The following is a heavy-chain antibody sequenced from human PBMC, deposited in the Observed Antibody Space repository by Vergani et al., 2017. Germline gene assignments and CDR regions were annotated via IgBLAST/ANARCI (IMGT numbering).Heavy chain of an antibody. V-gene: IGHV4-59*01. Sequence: QVQLQESGPGLVKPSETLSLTCTVSGGSISSYYWSWIRQPPGKGLEWIGYIYYSGSTNYNPSLKSRVTISVDTSKNQFSPKLSSVTAADTAVYYCARMKRIVGAYFDYWGQGTLVTVSS. CDR1: GGSISSYY. J-gene: IGHJ4*02. CDR3: ARMKRIVGAYFDY. D-gene: IGHD1-26*01. CDR2: IYYSGST.